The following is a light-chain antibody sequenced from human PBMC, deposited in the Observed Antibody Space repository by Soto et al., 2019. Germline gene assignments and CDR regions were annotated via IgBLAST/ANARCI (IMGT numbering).Light chain of an antibody. CDR2: AAS. V-gene: IGKV1-12*01. CDR3: QQGDSFPFT. J-gene: IGKJ4*01. Sequence: DIHMTQSPSSVSASVGDSVIITCRASQDISSWVAWYQQKPGKAPKLLISAASSLASGVPRRFSGSGSGTDFTLIISSLQPEDFATYFCQQGDSFPFTFGGGTKVEIK. CDR1: QDISSW.